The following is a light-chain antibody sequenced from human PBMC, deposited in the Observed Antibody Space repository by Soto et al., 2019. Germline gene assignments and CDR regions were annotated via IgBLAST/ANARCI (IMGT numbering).Light chain of an antibody. V-gene: IGKV1-39*01. J-gene: IGKJ5*01. CDR2: VAT. CDR3: QQVYNFPHT. Sequence: DIRRTKSPSSLSASVGDGVTLTCRASQFIANYLDCYQQRPGKVPEFLIYVATTLQSGLPSRFAGSGYGTDFTSTIRNVQADASETNYCQQVYNFPHTFG. CDR1: QFIANY.